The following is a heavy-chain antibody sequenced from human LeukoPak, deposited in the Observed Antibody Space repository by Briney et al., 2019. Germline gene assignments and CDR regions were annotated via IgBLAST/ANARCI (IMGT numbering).Heavy chain of an antibody. V-gene: IGHV3-53*01. CDR2: IYSGGST. CDR1: GFTISSKY. D-gene: IGHD3-16*02. Sequence: EGSLRLSCAASGFTISSKYMSWVRQAPGKGLEWVSVIYSGGSTYYADSVKGRFTISRDNSKNTLYLQMSSLRAEDTAVYYCARGEFSPLLLDYWGQGTLVTVSS. J-gene: IGHJ4*02. CDR3: ARGEFSPLLLDY.